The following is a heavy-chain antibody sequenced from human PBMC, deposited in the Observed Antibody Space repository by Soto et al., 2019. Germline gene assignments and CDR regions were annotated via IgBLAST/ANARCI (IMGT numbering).Heavy chain of an antibody. CDR3: AHRPSPTPYGTSGYIVDY. CDR1: GFSLTTTGAG. CDR2: IYWNDDN. J-gene: IGHJ4*02. D-gene: IGHD3-22*01. V-gene: IGHV2-5*01. Sequence: CGPTLVNPRPTLALTCLFSGFSLTTTGAGVAWTGKPSGTALEWLALIYWNDDNRYSPSRKSRLTGTKDTSKNRVVLTMTKIDPVDTATYFGAHRPSPTPYGTSGYIVDYWGQGLLVTGSS.